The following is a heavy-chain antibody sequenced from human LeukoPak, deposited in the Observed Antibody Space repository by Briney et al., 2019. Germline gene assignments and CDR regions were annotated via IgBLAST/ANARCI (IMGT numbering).Heavy chain of an antibody. V-gene: IGHV1-2*02. CDR1: GYTFSDYY. CDR2: INPASGDT. J-gene: IGHJ4*02. CDR3: ARGGSISGTYFGFDY. Sequence: GASVKVSCKASGYTFSDYYVHWVRQAPGQGLEWMGWINPASGDTRYAQKFQGRVTMTSDTPITTAYVGLSGLGSDATAVYYCARGGSISGTYFGFDYWGQGTQVTISS. D-gene: IGHD3-10*01.